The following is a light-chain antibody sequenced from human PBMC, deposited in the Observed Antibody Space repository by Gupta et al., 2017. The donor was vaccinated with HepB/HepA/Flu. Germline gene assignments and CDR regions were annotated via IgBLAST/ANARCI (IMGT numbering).Light chain of an antibody. CDR3: QQRGSGLT. Sequence: QQKPGQAPSLIIYDAANRATSIPARFSGSGSGTDFTLTINSLDPEDSAIYYCQQRGSGLTFGGGTKVEIK. V-gene: IGKV3-11*01. CDR2: DAA. J-gene: IGKJ4*01.